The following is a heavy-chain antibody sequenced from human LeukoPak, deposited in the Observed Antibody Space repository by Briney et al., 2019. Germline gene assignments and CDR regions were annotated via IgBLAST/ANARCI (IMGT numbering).Heavy chain of an antibody. CDR1: GGSISSSSYY. V-gene: IGHV4-39*07. D-gene: IGHD5-12*01. CDR3: ARTADEYSGYDWRLYYMDV. Sequence: SETLSLTCTVSGGSISSSSYYWGWIRQPPGKGLEGIGSIYYSGSTYYNPSLKSRVTISVDTSKNQFSLKLSSVTAADTAVYYCARTADEYSGYDWRLYYMDVWGKGTTVTVSS. CDR2: IYYSGST. J-gene: IGHJ6*03.